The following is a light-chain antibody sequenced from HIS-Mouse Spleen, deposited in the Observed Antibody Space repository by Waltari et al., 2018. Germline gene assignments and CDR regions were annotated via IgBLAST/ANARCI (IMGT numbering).Light chain of an antibody. Sequence: QSVLTQPPSVSEAPRQRVTISCSGSSSNIGNNAVNWYQQLPGKAPKLLIYYDDRRPSGVSYRCSGSKSGTSASLAISGLQSEDEADYYCAAWDDSLNGPVFGGGTKLTVL. CDR2: YDD. CDR1: SSNIGNNA. J-gene: IGLJ2*01. CDR3: AAWDDSLNGPV. V-gene: IGLV1-36*01.